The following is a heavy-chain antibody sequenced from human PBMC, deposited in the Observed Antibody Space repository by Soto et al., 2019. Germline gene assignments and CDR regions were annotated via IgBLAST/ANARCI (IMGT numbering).Heavy chain of an antibody. J-gene: IGHJ2*01. D-gene: IGHD1-26*01. Sequence: QVQLVQSGAEVKKPGASVKVSCKASGYTFTSYAMHWVRQAPGQRVEWMGWINAGNGNTKYSQKFQGRVTITRDTSAGTAYMELSSVRSDDTAVYYCARGGSLYWYFDLWGRGTLVTVSS. CDR3: ARGGSLYWYFDL. CDR2: INAGNGNT. V-gene: IGHV1-3*01. CDR1: GYTFTSYA.